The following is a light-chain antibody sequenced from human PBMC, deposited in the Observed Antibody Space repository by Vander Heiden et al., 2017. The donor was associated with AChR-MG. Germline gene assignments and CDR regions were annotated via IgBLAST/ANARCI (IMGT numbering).Light chain of an antibody. Sequence: QSVLTQPPSASAPPGHRVTISCSGSSSNIGSNYVYWYQQRPGTAPKLLIYSNNQRPSGVPDRFSGSKSGTSASLAISGLRSEDEADYYCAAWDDSLSGHWVFGGGTKLTVL. CDR2: SNN. CDR1: SSNIGSNY. V-gene: IGLV1-47*02. CDR3: AAWDDSLSGHWV. J-gene: IGLJ3*02.